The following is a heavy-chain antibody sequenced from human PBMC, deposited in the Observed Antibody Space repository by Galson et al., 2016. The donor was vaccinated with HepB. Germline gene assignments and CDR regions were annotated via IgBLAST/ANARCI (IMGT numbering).Heavy chain of an antibody. CDR2: INPGNGDT. D-gene: IGHD1-26*01. V-gene: IGHV1-3*01. Sequence: SVKVSCKAPGYTFTNYAMHWVRQAPGQRLEWMGWINPGNGDTKYSQKFQGRVTISRDTSASTAYMELSSLISEDTAVYYWAREGGYYTLDYWGQGTLVTVSS. CDR3: AREGGYYTLDY. J-gene: IGHJ4*02. CDR1: GYTFTNYA.